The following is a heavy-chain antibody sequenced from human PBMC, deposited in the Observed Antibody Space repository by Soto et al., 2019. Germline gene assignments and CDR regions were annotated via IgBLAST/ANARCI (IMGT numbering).Heavy chain of an antibody. CDR2: ISYDGRNK. D-gene: IGHD3-3*01. CDR1: GFTFSSYA. J-gene: IGHJ4*02. Sequence: QVQLVESGGGVVQPGRSLRLSCAASGFTFSSYAMHWVRQAPGKGLEWVAVISYDGRNKYYADSVKGRFTISRDNSKNTLYLQMYSLRADDTAVYYCAREIERLLGYWGQGTLVTVSS. CDR3: AREIERLLGY. V-gene: IGHV3-30*04.